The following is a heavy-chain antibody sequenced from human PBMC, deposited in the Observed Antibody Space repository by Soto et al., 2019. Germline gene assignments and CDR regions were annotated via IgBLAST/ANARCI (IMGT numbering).Heavy chain of an antibody. Sequence: SETLSLTCTVSGGSISSYYWSWIRQPPGKGLECIGYIYYSGSTNYNPSLKSRVTISVDTSKNQFSLKLSSVTAADTAVYYCARGFCSGGSCYFYYFDYWGQGTLVTVSS. D-gene: IGHD2-15*01. J-gene: IGHJ4*02. V-gene: IGHV4-59*01. CDR1: GGSISSYY. CDR2: IYYSGST. CDR3: ARGFCSGGSCYFYYFDY.